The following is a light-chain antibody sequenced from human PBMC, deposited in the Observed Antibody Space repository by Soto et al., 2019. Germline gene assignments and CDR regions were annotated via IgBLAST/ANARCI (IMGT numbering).Light chain of an antibody. V-gene: IGKV1-5*01. CDR2: DAS. CDR3: QQYNSYWT. CDR1: QRINNY. J-gene: IGKJ1*01. Sequence: DSQLTQSPSSLSASVGDRVTITFQASQRINNYVNWYQQKPGKAPKLLIYDASSLESGVPSRFSGSGSGTEFTLTISSLQPDDFATYYCQQYNSYWTFGQGTKVDI.